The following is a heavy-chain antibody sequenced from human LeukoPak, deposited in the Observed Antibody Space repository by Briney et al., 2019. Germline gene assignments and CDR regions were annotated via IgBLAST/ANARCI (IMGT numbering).Heavy chain of an antibody. CDR2: INPNSGGT. Sequence: ASVKVSCKASGYIFTDYYIHWVRQAPGQGLEFMGWINPNSGGTDYAQKFQAWVTMTRDTSISTAYLELSRLTSDDTAVYYCARGYGSGSYYNFSVGDIWGQGTMVTVSS. V-gene: IGHV1-2*04. CDR1: GYIFTDYY. D-gene: IGHD3-10*01. CDR3: ARGYGSGSYYNFSVGDI. J-gene: IGHJ3*02.